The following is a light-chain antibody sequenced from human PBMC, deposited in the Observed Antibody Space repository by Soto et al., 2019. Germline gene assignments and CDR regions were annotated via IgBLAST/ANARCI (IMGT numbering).Light chain of an antibody. Sequence: QAVVTQPPSASGTPGQRVTISCSGSSSNIGSNYVYWYQQLPGTAPKLLIYRNNQRPSGVPGRFSGSMSGTSASLAISGLRSEDEADYYCAAWDDSLSVVFGGGTKVTVL. J-gene: IGLJ2*01. V-gene: IGLV1-47*01. CDR2: RNN. CDR3: AAWDDSLSVV. CDR1: SSNIGSNY.